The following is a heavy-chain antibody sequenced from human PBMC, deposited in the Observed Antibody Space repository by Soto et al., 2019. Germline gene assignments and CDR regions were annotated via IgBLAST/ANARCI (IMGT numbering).Heavy chain of an antibody. J-gene: IGHJ4*02. CDR2: ISYDGSNK. D-gene: IGHD5-12*01. Sequence: GGSLRLSCAASGFTFSSYGMHWVRQAPGKGLEWVAVISYDGSNKYYAGSVKGRFTISRDNSKNTLYLQMSGLSADDTAVYYCVKSRGGNNFDFFDWGQGALVTVSS. V-gene: IGHV3-30*18. CDR3: VKSRGGNNFDFFD. CDR1: GFTFSSYG.